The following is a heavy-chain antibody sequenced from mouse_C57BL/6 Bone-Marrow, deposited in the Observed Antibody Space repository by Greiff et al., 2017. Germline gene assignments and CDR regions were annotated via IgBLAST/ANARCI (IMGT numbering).Heavy chain of an antibody. CDR1: GFTFSDYY. CDR2: ISNGGGST. CDR3: ARHSTTVVSFDY. J-gene: IGHJ2*01. V-gene: IGHV5-12*01. D-gene: IGHD1-1*01. Sequence: EVQVVESGGGLVQPGGSLKLSCAASGFTFSDYYMYWVRQTPEKRLEWVAYISNGGGSTYYPDTVKGRFTISRDDAKNTLYLQMSRLKSEDTAMYYCARHSTTVVSFDYWGQGTTLTVSS.